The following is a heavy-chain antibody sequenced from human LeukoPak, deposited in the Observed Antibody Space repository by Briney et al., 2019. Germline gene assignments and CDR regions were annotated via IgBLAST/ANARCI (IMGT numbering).Heavy chain of an antibody. V-gene: IGHV3-48*03. CDR2: ISSSGDTV. Sequence: GGSLRLSCAASGFTFSGYAMNWVRQAPGKGLEWVSYISSSGDTVYYADSVKVRFTMSRDNAKNSLYLQMNSLRAEDTAVYYCARHNWFDPWGQGTLVTVSS. CDR1: GFTFSGYA. CDR3: ARHNWFDP. J-gene: IGHJ5*02.